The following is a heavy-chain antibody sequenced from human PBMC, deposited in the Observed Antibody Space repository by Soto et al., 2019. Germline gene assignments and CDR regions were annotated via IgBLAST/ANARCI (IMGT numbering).Heavy chain of an antibody. D-gene: IGHD1-26*01. CDR3: ARAPGGYWVDY. CDR1: GFTFSSYD. Sequence: EVQLVESGGGLVKPGGSLRLSCGASGFTFSSYDMHWVRQATGKGLEWVSAIGTAGDTYYPGSVKGRFTISRENAKNSLYLQMNSLRAGDTAVYYCARAPGGYWVDYWGQGTLVTVSS. CDR2: IGTAGDT. V-gene: IGHV3-13*01. J-gene: IGHJ4*02.